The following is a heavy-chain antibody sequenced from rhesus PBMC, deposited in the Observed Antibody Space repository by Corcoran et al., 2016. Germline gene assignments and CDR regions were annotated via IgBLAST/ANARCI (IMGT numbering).Heavy chain of an antibody. CDR2: IYGGSGST. J-gene: IGHJ4*01. CDR1: GGSIIGYYL. CDR3: ARDIAAAGIDY. V-gene: IGHV4S7*01. Sequence: QVQLQESGPGVVKPSETLSLTCAVSGGSIIGYYLWSWIRQPPGKGLEWIGYIYGGSGSTSYNPSLKSRVIISIDTSKNQFSLKLSSVTAADTAVYYCARDIAAAGIDYWGQGVLVTVSS. D-gene: IGHD6-25*01.